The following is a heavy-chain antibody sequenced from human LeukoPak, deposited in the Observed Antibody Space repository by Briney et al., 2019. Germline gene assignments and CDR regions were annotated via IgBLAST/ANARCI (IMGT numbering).Heavy chain of an antibody. CDR1: GGTFSSYA. J-gene: IGHJ3*02. CDR3: ARDDYYDSSGYHYGPLAFDI. CDR2: IIPIFGTA. V-gene: IGHV1-69*05. Sequence: ASVKVSCKASGGTFSSYAISWVRQAPGQGLEWMGGIIPIFGTANYAQKFQGRGTITTDESTSTAYMELSSLRSEDTAVYYCARDDYYDSSGYHYGPLAFDIWGQGTMVTVSS. D-gene: IGHD3-22*01.